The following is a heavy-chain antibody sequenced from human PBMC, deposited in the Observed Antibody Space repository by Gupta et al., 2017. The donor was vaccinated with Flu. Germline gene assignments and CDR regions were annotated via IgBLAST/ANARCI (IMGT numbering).Heavy chain of an antibody. CDR2: IDYSGST. J-gene: IGHJ5*02. D-gene: IGHD3-22*01. V-gene: IGHV4-39*01. CDR3: ARHKSSYDSNCPPGWFDP. Sequence: PGKGLELIGHIDYSGSTYYKPSLRSRVTLSVDTPRDQFSLKLCSLTAADTAVYYCARHKSSYDSNCPPGWFDPWGQGTLVTVSS.